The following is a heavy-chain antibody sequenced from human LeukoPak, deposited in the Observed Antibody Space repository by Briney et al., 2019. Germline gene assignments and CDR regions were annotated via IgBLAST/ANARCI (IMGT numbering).Heavy chain of an antibody. CDR2: IYYSGST. Sequence: PETLSLTCTVSGGSISSSSYYWGWIRQPPGKGLEWIGSIYYSGSTYYNPSLKSRVTISVDTSKNQFSLKLSSVTAADTAVYYCARYTYYYDSSGYYYVGYFDYWGQGTLVTVSS. J-gene: IGHJ4*02. CDR3: ARYTYYYDSSGYYYVGYFDY. V-gene: IGHV4-39*01. CDR1: GGSISSSSYY. D-gene: IGHD3-22*01.